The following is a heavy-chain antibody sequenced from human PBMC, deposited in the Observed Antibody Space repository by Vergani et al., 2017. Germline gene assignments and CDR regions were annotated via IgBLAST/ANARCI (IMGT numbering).Heavy chain of an antibody. Sequence: QVQLQESGPGLVKPSETLSLTCTVAGGSISSYYWSWIRQPAGKGLEWIGRIYTSGSTNYNPSLKSRVTMSVDTSKNQFSLKLSSVTAADTAVYYCARVEIVLMQNQSHYMDVWGKGTTVTVSS. V-gene: IGHV4-4*07. J-gene: IGHJ6*03. CDR2: IYTSGST. D-gene: IGHD2-8*01. CDR1: GGSISSYY. CDR3: ARVEIVLMQNQSHYMDV.